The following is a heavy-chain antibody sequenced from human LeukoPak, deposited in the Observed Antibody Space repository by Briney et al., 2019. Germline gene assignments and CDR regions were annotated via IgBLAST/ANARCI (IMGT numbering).Heavy chain of an antibody. CDR1: GFTFSDFY. CDR3: ARRGTTYCTVDSCHPNWFDP. V-gene: IGHV3-11*03. Sequence: GGSLSLSCAAYGFTFSDFYMTWLGQAQGRGLKWISYINSSSSDTKYADSVKGRFTISRDNAKNSLYLLMNSLRAEDTAVYYCARRGTTYCTVDSCHPNWFDPWGQGTLVTVSS. D-gene: IGHD2-15*01. J-gene: IGHJ5*02. CDR2: INSSSSDT.